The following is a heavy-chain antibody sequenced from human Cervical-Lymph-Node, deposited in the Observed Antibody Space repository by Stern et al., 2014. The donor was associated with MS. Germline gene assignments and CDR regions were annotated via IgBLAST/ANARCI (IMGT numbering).Heavy chain of an antibody. V-gene: IGHV3-74*02. D-gene: IGHD3-16*01. Sequence: EVQLVDSGGGFVQPGGSLRLSCAASGITFSSHYMHLVRHTPGHGLAWVSRMNSDGSSTSYADSVKGRFTISRDNAKNTLYLQMNSLRAEDTAVYYCARVGDYVWGTYDWGQGTLVTVSS. CDR1: GITFSSHY. CDR3: ARVGDYVWGTYD. CDR2: MNSDGSST. J-gene: IGHJ4*02.